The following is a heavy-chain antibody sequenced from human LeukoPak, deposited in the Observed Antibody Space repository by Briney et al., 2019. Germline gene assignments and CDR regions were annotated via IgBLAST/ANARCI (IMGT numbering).Heavy chain of an antibody. CDR2: IYYSGSTGGIT. V-gene: IGHV4-59*01. CDR3: ARARDDYINNWFDP. D-gene: IGHD5-24*01. J-gene: IGHJ5*02. CDR1: GASLSNYY. Sequence: PSETLSLTCTVSGASLSNYYWSWIRQPPGKGLEWLGYIYYSGSTGGITNYNPSLKSRVTISVDASKSQLSLKLSSVTAADTAVYYCARARDDYINNWFDPWGQGTLVTVSS.